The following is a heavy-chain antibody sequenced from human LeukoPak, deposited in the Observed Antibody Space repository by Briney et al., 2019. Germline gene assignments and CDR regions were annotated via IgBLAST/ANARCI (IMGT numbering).Heavy chain of an antibody. CDR2: ISSSSSYI. CDR1: GFTFSSYI. D-gene: IGHD6-13*01. V-gene: IGHV3-21*01. Sequence: PGGFLRLSCAASGFTFSSYIMNWVRQAPGKGLEWVSSISSSSSYIYYADSVKGRFTISRDNAKNSLYLQMNSLGAEDTAVYYCASTPGIAAAGRNYWGQGTLVTVSS. J-gene: IGHJ4*02. CDR3: ASTPGIAAAGRNY.